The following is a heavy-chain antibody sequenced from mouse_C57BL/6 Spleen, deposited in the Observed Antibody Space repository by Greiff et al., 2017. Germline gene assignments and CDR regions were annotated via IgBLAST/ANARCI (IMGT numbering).Heavy chain of an antibody. CDR3: ARGSGDYLYAMDY. J-gene: IGHJ4*01. D-gene: IGHD2-4*01. Sequence: DVHLVESGGGLVQPGGSLSLSCAASGFTFTDYYMSWVRQPPGKALEWLGFIRNKANGYTTEYSASVKGRFTISRDNSQSILYLQMNALRAEDSATYYCARGSGDYLYAMDYWGQGTSVTVSS. CDR2: IRNKANGYTT. V-gene: IGHV7-3*01. CDR1: GFTFTDYY.